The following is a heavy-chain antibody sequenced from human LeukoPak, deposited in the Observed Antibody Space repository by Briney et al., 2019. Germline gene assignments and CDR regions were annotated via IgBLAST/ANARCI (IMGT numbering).Heavy chain of an antibody. CDR2: ISGNGSKT. D-gene: IGHD4-17*01. CDR1: GFTFSLYG. CDR3: ARFGDYGEY. J-gene: IGHJ4*02. Sequence: GGSLRLSCAASGFTFSLYGMSWVRQPPGKGPEWVSGISGNGSKTFYTRSVRGRFTISRDNSRNTVFLHLDSLRAEDTALYYCARFGDYGEYWGQGTLVTGSS. V-gene: IGHV3-23*01.